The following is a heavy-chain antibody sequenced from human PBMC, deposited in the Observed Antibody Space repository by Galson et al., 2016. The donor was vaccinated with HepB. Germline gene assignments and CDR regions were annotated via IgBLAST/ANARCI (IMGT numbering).Heavy chain of an antibody. V-gene: IGHV3-30*18. D-gene: IGHD2/OR15-2a*01. CDR3: AKRHEYCPPVGCSVDS. CDR2: DSVHGGRK. Sequence: SLRLSCAASGFTFSNRGMHWVRQAPGKGLEWVAADSVHGGRKFYADSVKGRFIISRDNSNNMLFLQMNSLRAYDAAVYYCAKRHEYCPPVGCSVDSWGQGTLVSVAS. J-gene: IGHJ4*02. CDR1: GFTFSNRG.